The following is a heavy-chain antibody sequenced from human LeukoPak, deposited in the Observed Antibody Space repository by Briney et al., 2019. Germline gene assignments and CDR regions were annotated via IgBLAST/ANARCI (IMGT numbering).Heavy chain of an antibody. CDR2: INWNGGST. CDR3: ARESPYYDILTGYYRERGLDY. D-gene: IGHD3-9*01. V-gene: IGHV3-20*04. CDR1: GFTFDDYG. J-gene: IGHJ4*02. Sequence: GGSLRLSCAASGFTFDDYGMSWVRQAPGKGLEWVSGINWNGGSTGYADSVKGRFTISRDNAKNSLYLQMNSLRAEDTAVYYCARESPYYDILTGYYRERGLDYWGQGTLVTVSS.